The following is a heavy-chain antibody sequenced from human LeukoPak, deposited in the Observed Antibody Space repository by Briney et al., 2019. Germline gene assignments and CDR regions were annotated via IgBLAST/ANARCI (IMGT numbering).Heavy chain of an antibody. V-gene: IGHV3-49*04. D-gene: IGHD1-26*01. Sequence: PGRSLRLSCTPSRGTFGDYAMSWVRQAPGQGLEWVGLITSKAFGGTPEYGASVKGRFTISRDDSKSLAYLQMNSLKPEDTAVYYCTRDRGASPGINALDIWGQGTMVTVSS. CDR2: ITSKAFGGTP. CDR1: RGTFGDYA. J-gene: IGHJ3*02. CDR3: TRDRGASPGINALDI.